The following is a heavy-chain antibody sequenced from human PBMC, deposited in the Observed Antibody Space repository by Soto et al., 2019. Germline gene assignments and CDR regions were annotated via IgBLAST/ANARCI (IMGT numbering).Heavy chain of an antibody. CDR1: GGTFSSYA. CDR3: ARDSSGLWSGKLQNDY. J-gene: IGHJ4*02. V-gene: IGHV1-69*13. Sequence: GASVKVSCKASGGTFSSYAISWVRQAPGQGLEWMGGIIPIFGTANYAQKFQGRVTITADESTSTAYMELSSLRSEDTAVYYCARDSSGLWSGKLQNDYWGQGTQVTVSS. D-gene: IGHD3-3*01. CDR2: IIPIFGTA.